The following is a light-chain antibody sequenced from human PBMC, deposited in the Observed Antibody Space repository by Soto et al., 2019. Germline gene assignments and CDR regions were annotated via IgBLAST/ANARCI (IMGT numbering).Light chain of an antibody. CDR2: SAS. CDR1: QGIRSD. J-gene: IGKJ4*01. V-gene: IGKV1-6*01. Sequence: AIQMTQSPSSLSASVGDRITITCRASQGIRSDLGWYQQKPGKAPKLLIYSASTLHTAVPSRFTGSGSGTEFTLTISSLQPEDFATYYCLQDDAYPLTFGLGTQVEIK. CDR3: LQDDAYPLT.